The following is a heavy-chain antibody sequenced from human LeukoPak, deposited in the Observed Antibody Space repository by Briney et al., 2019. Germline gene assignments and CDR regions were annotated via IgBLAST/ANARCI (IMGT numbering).Heavy chain of an antibody. Sequence: SETLSLTCTGSGGSISGYYWTWIRQPPGKGLDFIGYIYFSGTTDYNPSLRSRATISLDTSKNQFSLRLTSVTAADTAVYYCARSYDNRGYFYYGMDVWGQGTTVTVSS. V-gene: IGHV4-59*08. CDR1: GGSISGYY. CDR2: IYFSGTT. CDR3: ARSYDNRGYFYYGMDV. D-gene: IGHD2-15*01. J-gene: IGHJ6*02.